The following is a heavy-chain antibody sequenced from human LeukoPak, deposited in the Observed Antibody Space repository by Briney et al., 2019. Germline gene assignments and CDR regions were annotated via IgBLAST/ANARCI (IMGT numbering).Heavy chain of an antibody. CDR2: ISHSGSTK. Sequence: GGSLTLSCVASGFTFSEYYMNWVRQAPGKGLEWLSFISHSGSTKYYADSVKGRFTISRDNARNSLDLQMNRLRAEDTAVYFCVRGFTSMFTYYYYMDVWGKGTTVTVSS. D-gene: IGHD5-18*01. CDR1: GFTFSEYY. V-gene: IGHV3-11*04. J-gene: IGHJ6*03. CDR3: VRGFTSMFTYYYYMDV.